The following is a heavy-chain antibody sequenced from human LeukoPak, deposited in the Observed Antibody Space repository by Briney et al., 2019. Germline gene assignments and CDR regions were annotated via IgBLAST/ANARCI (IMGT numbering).Heavy chain of an antibody. V-gene: IGHV5-51*01. CDR1: GCRFTTYW. CDR3: ARRTYCGGDCYVDY. Sequence: PGGSLKISCQGSGCRFTTYWIGWGRQMPGKGLERMGIIYPGDSDTRYSPSFQGQVTISADKSISTAYLQWSSLKASDTAMYYCARRTYCGGDCYVDYWGQGTPVTVSS. CDR2: IYPGDSDT. D-gene: IGHD2-21*02. J-gene: IGHJ4*02.